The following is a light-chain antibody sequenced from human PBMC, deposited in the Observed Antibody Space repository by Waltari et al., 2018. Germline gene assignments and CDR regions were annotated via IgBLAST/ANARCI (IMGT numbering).Light chain of an antibody. Sequence: EIVLTQSPATLSLSPGERATLPCRASQSVSSYLAWYQQKPGQAPRLLIYDASNRATGIPDRFSGSGSGTDFTLTISSLEPEDFAVYYCQQRSNWPPLTFGGGTKVEIK. CDR3: QQRSNWPPLT. CDR1: QSVSSY. CDR2: DAS. J-gene: IGKJ4*01. V-gene: IGKV3-11*01.